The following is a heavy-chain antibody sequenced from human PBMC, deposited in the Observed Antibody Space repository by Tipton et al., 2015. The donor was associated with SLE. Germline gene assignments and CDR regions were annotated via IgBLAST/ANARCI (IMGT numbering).Heavy chain of an antibody. CDR3: ARDPHDYIWGSYRYAYYFDY. V-gene: IGHV1-2*06. J-gene: IGHJ4*02. CDR2: INPNSGGT. CDR1: GYTFTGYY. Sequence: QLVQSGAEVKKPGASVKVSCKASGYTFTGYYMHWVRQAPGQGLEWMGRINPNSGGTNYAQKFQGRVTMTRDTSISTAYMELSRLRSDDTAVYYCARDPHDYIWGSYRYAYYFDYWGQGTLVTVSS. D-gene: IGHD3-16*02.